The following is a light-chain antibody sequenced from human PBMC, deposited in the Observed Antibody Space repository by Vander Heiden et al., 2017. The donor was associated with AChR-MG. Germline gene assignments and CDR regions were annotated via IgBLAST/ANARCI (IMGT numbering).Light chain of an antibody. CDR1: SSNIGAVHL. V-gene: IGLV1-40*01. Sequence: QSVLTPPPSVSGAPGQRVTIPCTGNSSNIGAVHLVHWYQQLPGRAPKLLIYANSNRPSGVPDRFSGSKSGTSASLAITGLQAEEEADYYCQSYDNSLSGLVFGGGTRLTVL. J-gene: IGLJ3*02. CDR2: ANS. CDR3: QSYDNSLSGLV.